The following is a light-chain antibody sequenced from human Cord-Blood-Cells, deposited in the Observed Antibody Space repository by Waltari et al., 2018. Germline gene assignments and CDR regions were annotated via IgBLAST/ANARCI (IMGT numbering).Light chain of an antibody. Sequence: EIVLTQSPATLSLSPGERATLSCRASQSVSSYLAWSQQEPGQAPRLLIYDASNRATGISARFSGSGSGTDFTLTISSLEPEDFAVYYCQQRSNWPPITFGQGTRLEIK. CDR3: QQRSNWPPIT. CDR2: DAS. CDR1: QSVSSY. J-gene: IGKJ5*01. V-gene: IGKV3-11*01.